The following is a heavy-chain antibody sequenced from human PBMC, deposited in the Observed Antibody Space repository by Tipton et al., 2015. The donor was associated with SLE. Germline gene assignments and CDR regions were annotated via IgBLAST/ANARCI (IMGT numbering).Heavy chain of an antibody. J-gene: IGHJ6*03. V-gene: IGHV4-38-2*01. CDR2: MYHNGST. CDR1: GYSISSHYY. Sequence: TLSLTCAVSGYSISSHYYWGWIRQPPGKGLEWIGSMYHNGSTYYNPSLKSRVTISVDTSKNQFSLKVSSVTAADTAVYYCARLRNYYMDVWGKGTTVTVSS. CDR3: ARLRNYYMDV.